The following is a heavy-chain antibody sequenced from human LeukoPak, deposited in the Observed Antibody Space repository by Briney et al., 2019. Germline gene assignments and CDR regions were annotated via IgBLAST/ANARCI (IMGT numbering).Heavy chain of an antibody. D-gene: IGHD3-22*01. CDR1: GGSISSYY. CDR2: IYYSGST. Sequence: SETLSLTCTVSGGSISSYYWSWIRQPPGKGLEWIGYIYYSGSTNYNPSLKSRVTISVDTFKNQFSLKLSSVTAADTAVYYCARGFGYYDSSGYLQAFDIWGQGTMVTVSS. V-gene: IGHV4-59*01. CDR3: ARGFGYYDSSGYLQAFDI. J-gene: IGHJ3*02.